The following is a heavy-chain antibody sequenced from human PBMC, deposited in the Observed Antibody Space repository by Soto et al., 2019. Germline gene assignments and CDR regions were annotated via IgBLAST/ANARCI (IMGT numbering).Heavy chain of an antibody. J-gene: IGHJ4*02. CDR1: GDSVPSNSAA. Sequence: SQTLSLTCVISGDSVPSNSAAWNWIRQSPSRGLEWLGRTYYRSKWYNDYAVSVKSRITINPDTSRNQFSLQLNSVTPEDTAVYFCARDRYANTYFDYWGQGTLVTVSS. D-gene: IGHD1-1*01. CDR2: TYYRSKWYN. V-gene: IGHV6-1*01. CDR3: ARDRYANTYFDY.